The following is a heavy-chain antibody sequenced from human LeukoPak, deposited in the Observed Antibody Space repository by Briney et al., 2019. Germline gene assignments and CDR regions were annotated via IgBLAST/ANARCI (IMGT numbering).Heavy chain of an antibody. Sequence: PGGSLRLSCAASGFTFSSYAMSWVRQAPGKGLEWVSAISGSGGSTYYADSVKGRFTIPRDNSKNTLYLQMNSLRAEDTAVYYCANTGGSQPPFDYWGQGTLVTVSS. CDR3: ANTGGSQPPFDY. CDR1: GFTFSSYA. CDR2: ISGSGGST. V-gene: IGHV3-23*01. J-gene: IGHJ4*02. D-gene: IGHD3-16*01.